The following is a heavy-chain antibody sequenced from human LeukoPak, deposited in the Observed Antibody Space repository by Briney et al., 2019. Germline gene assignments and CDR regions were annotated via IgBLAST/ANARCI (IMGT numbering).Heavy chain of an antibody. D-gene: IGHD3-3*01. J-gene: IGHJ4*02. CDR3: SRFGALDY. V-gene: IGHV4-34*01. CDR2: INHSGST. CDR1: GGSFSGYY. Sequence: SETMSLTCAVYGGSFSGYYWSWIRHPPGKGMEWVGEINHSGSTNYNPSLKSRVTISVDTSKNQFSLKLSSVTAANTAGYYWSRFGALDYWGQGTLVTVSS.